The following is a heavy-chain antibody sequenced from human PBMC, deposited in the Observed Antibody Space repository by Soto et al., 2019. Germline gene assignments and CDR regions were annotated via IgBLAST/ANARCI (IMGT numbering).Heavy chain of an antibody. Sequence: QLVETGGGLIQPGTSLTLSCAASGFSVSRNYMTWVRQAPGKGLEWVSFGYSGGATFYAGSVKGRFILSRDDSQNTMYLQMNNLRAEDTAVYYCARVPGRLWGRGTLVTVAS. J-gene: IGHJ4*02. V-gene: IGHV3-53*02. CDR3: ARVPGRL. D-gene: IGHD3-10*01. CDR2: GYSGGAT. CDR1: GFSVSRNY.